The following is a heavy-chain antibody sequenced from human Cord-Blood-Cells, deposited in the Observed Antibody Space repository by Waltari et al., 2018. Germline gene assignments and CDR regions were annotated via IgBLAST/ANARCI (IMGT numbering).Heavy chain of an antibody. CDR1: GGTFSSYA. CDR3: AREEIKGGSYLYYFDY. Sequence: QVQLVQSGAEVKKPGYSVKVSCKASGGTFSSYAISWVRPAPGQGLEWMGGIIPIFGTANYAQKFQGRVTITADKSTSTAYMELSSLRSEDTAVYYCAREEIKGGSYLYYFDYWGQGTLVTVSS. D-gene: IGHD1-26*01. V-gene: IGHV1-69*06. J-gene: IGHJ4*02. CDR2: IIPIFGTA.